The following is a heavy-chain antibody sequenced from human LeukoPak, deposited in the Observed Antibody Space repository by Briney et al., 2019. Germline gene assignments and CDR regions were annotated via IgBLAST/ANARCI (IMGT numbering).Heavy chain of an antibody. Sequence: GGSLRLSCAASGFTFSFYTMRWVRQAPGEGLERVASIYGSSRYMYHSDSMKGRFTISRANAKNSLYLQINTLRAEDTAVYFCARDWDTDRYFDYWGQGTLVSVSS. CDR1: GFTFSFYT. CDR2: IYGSSRYM. J-gene: IGHJ4*02. CDR3: ARDWDTDRYFDY. D-gene: IGHD5-18*01. V-gene: IGHV3-21*01.